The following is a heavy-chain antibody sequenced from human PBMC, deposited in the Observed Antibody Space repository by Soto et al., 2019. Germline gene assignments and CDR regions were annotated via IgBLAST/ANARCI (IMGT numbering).Heavy chain of an antibody. CDR2: ISGSGGST. Sequence: PGGSLRLSCAASGFTLSSYAMSWVRQAPGKGLEWVSAISGSGGSTFYADSVKGRFTISRDNSKNTLYLQMNSLRAEDTAVYYCATRLRYFDWLLRGAGGMDVWGQGTTVTVSS. CDR1: GFTLSSYA. J-gene: IGHJ6*02. D-gene: IGHD3-9*01. CDR3: ATRLRYFDWLLRGAGGMDV. V-gene: IGHV3-23*01.